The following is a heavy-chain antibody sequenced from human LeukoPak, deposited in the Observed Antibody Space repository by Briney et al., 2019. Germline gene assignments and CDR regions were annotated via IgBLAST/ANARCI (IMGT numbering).Heavy chain of an antibody. J-gene: IGHJ4*02. Sequence: MASETLSLTCTVSGGSISSYYWSWIRQPAGKGLEWIGRIYTSGSTNYNPSLKSRVTMSVDTSKNQFSLKLSSVTAADTAVYYCARARYDFWSGYYTGFDYWGQGTLVTVSS. CDR1: GGSISSYY. V-gene: IGHV4-4*07. D-gene: IGHD3-3*01. CDR3: ARARYDFWSGYYTGFDY. CDR2: IYTSGST.